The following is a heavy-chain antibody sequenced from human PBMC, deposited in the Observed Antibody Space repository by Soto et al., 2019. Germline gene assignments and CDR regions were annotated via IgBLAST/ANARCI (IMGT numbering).Heavy chain of an antibody. J-gene: IGHJ4*02. V-gene: IGHV4-39*01. CDR1: GSSINSSGYY. Sequence: SETLSLTCTVSGSSINSSGYYWGWIRQPPGKGLEWIGSMFYGVSTYYNPSLKSRVTVSVDTSKNQFSLNLRSVTAADTAVYYCARLPSRHLVDYWGQGTLVTVSS. CDR2: MFYGVST. CDR3: ARLPSRHLVDY. D-gene: IGHD3-3*02.